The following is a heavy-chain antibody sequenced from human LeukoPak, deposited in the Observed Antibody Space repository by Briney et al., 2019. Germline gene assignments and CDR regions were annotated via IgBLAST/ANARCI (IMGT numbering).Heavy chain of an antibody. D-gene: IGHD5-24*01. CDR2: TSISSSYI. Sequence: GGSLRLSCAASGFTFSSYIMNWVRQAPGKGLEWVSSTSISSSYIYYADSVKGRFTISRDNAKNSLYLQMNSLRAEDTAVYYCARRGDGYNSDYWGQGTLVTVSS. V-gene: IGHV3-21*01. CDR3: ARRGDGYNSDY. CDR1: GFTFSSYI. J-gene: IGHJ4*02.